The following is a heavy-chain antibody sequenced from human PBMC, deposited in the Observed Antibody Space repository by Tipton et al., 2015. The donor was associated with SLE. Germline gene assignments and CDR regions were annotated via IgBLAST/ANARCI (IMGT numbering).Heavy chain of an antibody. J-gene: IGHJ3*02. Sequence: SLRLSCTASGFTFSSYAMHWVRQAPGKGPEYVSAISSNGGSTYYANSVKGRFTISRDNSENTLYLQMGSLRAEDMAVYYCARGSCGGDCYTAFDIWGQGTMVTVSS. V-gene: IGHV3-64*01. CDR2: ISSNGGST. CDR1: GFTFSSYA. D-gene: IGHD2-21*01. CDR3: ARGSCGGDCYTAFDI.